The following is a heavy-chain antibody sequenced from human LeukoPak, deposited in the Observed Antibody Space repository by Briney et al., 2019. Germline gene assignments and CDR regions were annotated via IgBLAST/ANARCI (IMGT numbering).Heavy chain of an antibody. J-gene: IGHJ4*02. Sequence: SVKVSCKASGGTFSSYAISWVRQAPGQGLEWMGRINPILGIANYAQKFQGRVTITADKSTSTAYMELSSLRSEDTAVYYCARASGRLMTFDYWGQGTLVTVSS. V-gene: IGHV1-69*04. CDR3: ARASGRLMTFDY. CDR1: GGTFSSYA. D-gene: IGHD3-3*01. CDR2: INPILGIA.